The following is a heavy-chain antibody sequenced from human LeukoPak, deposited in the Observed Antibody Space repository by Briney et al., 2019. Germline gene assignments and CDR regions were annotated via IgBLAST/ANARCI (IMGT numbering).Heavy chain of an antibody. D-gene: IGHD5-12*01. CDR1: GFTFSSYS. CDR2: ISSSSSTI. V-gene: IGHV3-48*01. J-gene: IGHJ3*02. Sequence: GGSLRLSCAASGFTFSSYSMNWVRQAPGKGLEWVSYISSSSSTIYYADSVKGRFTISRDSAKNSLYLQMNSLRAEDTAVYYCARSYGYGDAFDIWGQGTMVTVSS. CDR3: ARSYGYGDAFDI.